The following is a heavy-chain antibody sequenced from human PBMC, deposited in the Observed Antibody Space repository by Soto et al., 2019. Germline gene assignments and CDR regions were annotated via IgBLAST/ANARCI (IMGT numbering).Heavy chain of an antibody. Sequence: ASVKVSCKASGGTFSSYAISWVRQAPGQGLEWMGGIIPIFGTANYAQKFQGRVTITADESTSTAYMELSSLRSEDTAVYYCARDRAGVVGATTYYYYYGMDVWGQGTTVTVSS. CDR2: IIPIFGTA. CDR3: ARDRAGVVGATTYYYYYGMDV. V-gene: IGHV1-69*13. D-gene: IGHD1-26*01. CDR1: GGTFSSYA. J-gene: IGHJ6*02.